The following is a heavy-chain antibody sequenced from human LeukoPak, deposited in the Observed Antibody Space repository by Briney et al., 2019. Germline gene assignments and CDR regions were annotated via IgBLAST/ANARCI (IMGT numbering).Heavy chain of an antibody. CDR2: ISSSSSYI. D-gene: IGHD2-15*01. V-gene: IGHV3-21*01. CDR3: ARVSSGGYCSGGSCYSYGMDV. CDR1: GFTFSSYS. Sequence: PGGSLRLSCAASGFTFSSYSMNWVRQAPGKGLEWVSPISSSSSYIYYADSVKGRFTISRDNAKNSLYLQMNSLRAEDTAVYYCARVSSGGYCSGGSCYSYGMDVWGQGTTVTVSS. J-gene: IGHJ6*02.